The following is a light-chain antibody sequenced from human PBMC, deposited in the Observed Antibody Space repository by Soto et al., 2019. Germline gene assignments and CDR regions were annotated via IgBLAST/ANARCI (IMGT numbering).Light chain of an antibody. V-gene: IGLV1-44*01. CDR2: SSN. J-gene: IGLJ3*02. CDR1: HSNIGRNS. CDR3: AAWDDSLNGRV. Sequence: QLVLTQPPSASGTPGQRVTILCSGTHSNIGRNSVNWYLQLPGTAPRLLIFSSNQRPLGVPDRFSGSRSGTSASLAITGLRSEDDAYYYCAAWDDSLNGRVFGGGTKLTVL.